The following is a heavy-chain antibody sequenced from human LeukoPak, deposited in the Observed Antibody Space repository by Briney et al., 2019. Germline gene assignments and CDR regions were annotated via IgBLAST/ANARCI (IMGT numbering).Heavy chain of an antibody. CDR3: ARVTPERLAHTVVVPAAIDY. CDR1: GYTFTSYG. Sequence: ASVKVSCKASGYTFTSYGISWVRQAPGQGLEWMGWISAYNGNTNYAQKLQGRVTMTTDTSTSTAYMELRSLRSDDTAVYYCARVTPERLAHTVVVPAAIDYWGQGTLVTVSS. D-gene: IGHD2-2*01. V-gene: IGHV1-18*01. J-gene: IGHJ4*02. CDR2: ISAYNGNT.